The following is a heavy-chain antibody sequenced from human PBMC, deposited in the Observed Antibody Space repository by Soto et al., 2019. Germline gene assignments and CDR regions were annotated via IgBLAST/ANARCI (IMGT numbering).Heavy chain of an antibody. Sequence: SETLSLTCSVSGGSISSYYWSWIRQPPGKGLEWIGYIYYSGRANYNPSLKSRASISVDTSKNQFYLKLSSVNAADTAVYYCARAAVRYCGGDCYRAFYYYYGMDVWGQGTTVT. CDR2: IYYSGRA. J-gene: IGHJ6*02. V-gene: IGHV4-59*01. CDR3: ARAAVRYCGGDCYRAFYYYYGMDV. CDR1: GGSISSYY. D-gene: IGHD2-21*02.